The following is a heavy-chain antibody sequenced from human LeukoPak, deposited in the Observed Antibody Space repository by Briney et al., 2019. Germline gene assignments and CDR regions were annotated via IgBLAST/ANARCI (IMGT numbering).Heavy chain of an antibody. J-gene: IGHJ5*02. CDR3: AIDRSSAFDP. Sequence: SETLSLTRTVSGGSISSYYWSWIRQPTGKGLEWIGRSGSTNYNPSLKSRVTISVDKSKNQFSLRLTSVTAADTAVYYCAIDRSSAFDPWGQGTLVTVSS. CDR2: SGST. D-gene: IGHD6-6*01. CDR1: GGSISSYY. V-gene: IGHV4-4*07.